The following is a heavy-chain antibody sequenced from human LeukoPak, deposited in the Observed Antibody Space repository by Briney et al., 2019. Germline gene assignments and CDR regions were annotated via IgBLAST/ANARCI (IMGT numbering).Heavy chain of an antibody. CDR2: IDYSGST. CDR3: ASGVGYSSGLGY. J-gene: IGHJ4*02. D-gene: IGHD6-19*01. V-gene: IGHV4-39*07. CDR1: GGSISSNSYS. Sequence: PAETLSLTCTVSGGSISSNSYSWGWIRQGPGKGREWIGTIDYSGSTYYNPSLNSRVTISVDTSKNHFSLKLSSVTAAATAVYYCASGVGYSSGLGYWGPGNLVTVSS.